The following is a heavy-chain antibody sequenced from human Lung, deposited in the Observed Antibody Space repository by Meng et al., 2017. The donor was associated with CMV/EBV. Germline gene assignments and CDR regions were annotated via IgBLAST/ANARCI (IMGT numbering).Heavy chain of an antibody. D-gene: IGHD5-12*01. J-gene: IGHJ6*02. Sequence: ASXXVSXKAPGYTFISYGISWVRQAPGQGLEWMGWISAYNGRTNYAQKFQGRVTMTTDTSTNTAYTELRSLRSDDTAVYFCARGGYSDYDVRGSDYYYGMDVXGQGXTVTVSS. V-gene: IGHV1-18*01. CDR2: ISAYNGRT. CDR1: GYTFISYG. CDR3: ARGGYSDYDVRGSDYYYGMDV.